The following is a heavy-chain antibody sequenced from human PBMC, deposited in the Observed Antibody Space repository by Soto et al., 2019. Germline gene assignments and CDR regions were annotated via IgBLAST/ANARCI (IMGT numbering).Heavy chain of an antibody. Sequence: QVQLQESGPGLVKPSETLSLTCTVSGGSISSYYWSWIRQPPGKGLEWIGYIYYSGSTNYNPSLKSRVTISVDTSKNQCSLKLSSVTASDTAVYYCARTGGYSYVDYWGQGTLVTVSS. CDR1: GGSISSYY. D-gene: IGHD5-18*01. CDR2: IYYSGST. J-gene: IGHJ4*02. V-gene: IGHV4-59*01. CDR3: ARTGGYSYVDY.